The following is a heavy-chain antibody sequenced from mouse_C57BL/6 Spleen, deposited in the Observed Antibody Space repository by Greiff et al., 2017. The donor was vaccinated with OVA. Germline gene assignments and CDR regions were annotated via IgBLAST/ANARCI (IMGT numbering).Heavy chain of an antibody. Sequence: DVKLVESGGGLVKPGGSLKLSCAASGFTFSSYTMSWVRQTPEKRLEWVATISGGGGNTYYPDSVKGRFTISRDNAKNTLYLQMSSLRSEDTALYYCARRDDGSDFDYWGQGTTLTVSS. V-gene: IGHV5-9*01. CDR1: GFTFSSYT. CDR2: ISGGGGNT. CDR3: ARRDDGSDFDY. D-gene: IGHD2-3*01. J-gene: IGHJ2*01.